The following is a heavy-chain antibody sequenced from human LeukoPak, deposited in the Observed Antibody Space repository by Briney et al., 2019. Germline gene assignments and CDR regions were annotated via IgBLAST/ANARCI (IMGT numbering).Heavy chain of an antibody. CDR2: ISYDGSNK. J-gene: IGHJ4*02. D-gene: IGHD5-18*01. Sequence: GGSLRLSCAASGFTFSSYAMHWVRQAPGKGLEWVAVISYDGSNKYYADSVKGRFTISRDNSKNTLYLQMNSLRAEDTAVYYCARGFADTAMVGGYWGQGTLVTVSS. V-gene: IGHV3-30-3*01. CDR3: ARGFADTAMVGGY. CDR1: GFTFSSYA.